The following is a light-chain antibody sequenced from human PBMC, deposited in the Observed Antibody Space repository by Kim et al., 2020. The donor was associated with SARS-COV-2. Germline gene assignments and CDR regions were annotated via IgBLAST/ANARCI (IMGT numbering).Light chain of an antibody. CDR3: QAWDSSTLV. CDR2: QDS. V-gene: IGLV3-1*01. J-gene: IGLJ2*01. Sequence: SYELTQPPSVSVSPGQTASITCSGDKLGDKYACWYQQKPGQSPVLVIYQDSKRPSGIPERFSGYNSGNTATLTISGTQPMDEADYYCQAWDSSTLVFGGG. CDR1: KLGDKY.